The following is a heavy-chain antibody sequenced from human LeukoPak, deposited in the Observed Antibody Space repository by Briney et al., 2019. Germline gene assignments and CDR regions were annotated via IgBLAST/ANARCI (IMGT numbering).Heavy chain of an antibody. CDR2: IYYSGST. Sequence: SQTLSLTCTVCGCSISSGGYYWSWIRQHPGKGLEWIGYIYYSGSTYYNPSLKSRVTISVDTSKNQFSLKLSSVTAADTAVYYCARFCSGCSCSLAEYSQHWGQGTLVTVSS. CDR1: GCSISSGGYY. V-gene: IGHV4-31*03. CDR3: ARFCSGCSCSLAEYSQH. D-gene: IGHD2-15*01. J-gene: IGHJ1*01.